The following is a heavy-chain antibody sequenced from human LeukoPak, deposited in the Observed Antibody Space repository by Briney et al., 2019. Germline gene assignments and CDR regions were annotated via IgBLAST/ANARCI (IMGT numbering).Heavy chain of an antibody. CDR1: GFTFGSYA. Sequence: QPGGSLRLSCAASGFTFGSYAMSWVLQAPGKGLEWVSYISGRGGSTFYADSVKGRLTISRDNSKNTLFLQMNSLRAEDTAVYYCARFRTWGDKAFDYWGQGTLVTVSS. J-gene: IGHJ4*02. D-gene: IGHD2-21*02. CDR3: ARFRTWGDKAFDY. CDR2: ISGRGGST. V-gene: IGHV3-23*01.